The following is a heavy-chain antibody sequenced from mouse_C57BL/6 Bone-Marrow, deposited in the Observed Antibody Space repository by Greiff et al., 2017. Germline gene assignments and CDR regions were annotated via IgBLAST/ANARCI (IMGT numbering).Heavy chain of an antibody. J-gene: IGHJ1*03. CDR3: ARWVYYYGSRYFDV. V-gene: IGHV1-54*01. D-gene: IGHD1-1*01. CDR2: INPGSGGT. Sequence: VQLQQSGAELVRPGTSVKVSCKASGYAFTNYLIEWVKQRPGQGLEWIGVINPGSGGTNYNEKFQGKATLTADKSSSTAYIQLSSLTSEDSAVYFCARWVYYYGSRYFDVWGTGTTVTVSS. CDR1: GYAFTNYL.